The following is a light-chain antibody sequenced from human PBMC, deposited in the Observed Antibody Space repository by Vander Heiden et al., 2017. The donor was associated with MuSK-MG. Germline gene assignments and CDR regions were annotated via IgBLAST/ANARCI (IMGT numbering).Light chain of an antibody. CDR2: CKT. CDR1: SNNVGNEG. CDR3: SASDSSLSAVV. J-gene: IGLJ3*02. V-gene: IGLV10-54*01. Sequence: QAGLTHPPPFSKGLRQTATLTCAGNSNNVGNEGAAWLNQHKGHHPKILSVCKTNRPSGISERFSAYRTGNNASPTTNGLQPEDEADDYCSASDSSLSAVVFGGGTNVTVL.